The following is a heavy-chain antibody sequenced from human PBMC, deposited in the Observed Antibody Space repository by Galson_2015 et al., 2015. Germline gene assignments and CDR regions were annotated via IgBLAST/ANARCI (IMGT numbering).Heavy chain of an antibody. CDR3: ARLAWTGGRRRIDS. CDR1: GFTLTNYW. CDR2: IKEDGSAK. Sequence: SLRLSCAVSGFTLTNYWMSWVRQAPGKGLEWVANIKEDGSAKYYVDSVKDRFTVSRDNARNSLFLQMNSLRAEDAAVYFCARLAWTGGRRRIDSWRQGTLVTVSS. V-gene: IGHV3-7*01. J-gene: IGHJ4*02. D-gene: IGHD1-14*01.